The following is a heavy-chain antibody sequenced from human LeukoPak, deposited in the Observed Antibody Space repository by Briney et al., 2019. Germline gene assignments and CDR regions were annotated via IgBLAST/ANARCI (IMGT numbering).Heavy chain of an antibody. CDR1: GGSISSYY. CDR2: IYYSEST. J-gene: IGHJ4*02. CDR3: ARRTRGGHFDY. D-gene: IGHD3-16*01. V-gene: IGHV4-59*01. Sequence: SETLSLTCTVSGGSISSYYWSWIRQPPGKGLEWIGYIYYSESTNYNPSLKSRVTISVDTSKNQFSLKLSSVTAADTAVYYCARRTRGGHFDYWGQGTLVTVSS.